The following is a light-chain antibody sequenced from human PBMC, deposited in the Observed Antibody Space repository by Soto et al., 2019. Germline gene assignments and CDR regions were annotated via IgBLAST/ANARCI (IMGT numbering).Light chain of an antibody. CDR3: CSFAGSGTGV. CDR1: SGGIGTYNL. V-gene: IGLV2-23*02. J-gene: IGLJ1*01. Sequence: QAVLTPPASRSGSPGQSVALSRPGTSGGIGTYNLVSWYQQHPGKAPKLMISEVNKRPSGVSDRFSGSKSGDTASLTISGLRTEDEADYYCCSFAGSGTGVFGTGTKVTVL. CDR2: EVN.